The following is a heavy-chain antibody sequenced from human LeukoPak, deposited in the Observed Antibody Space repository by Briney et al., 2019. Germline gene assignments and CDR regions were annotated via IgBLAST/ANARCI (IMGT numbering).Heavy chain of an antibody. J-gene: IGHJ4*02. Sequence: SETLSLTCTVSGGSISIYYWSWVRQPPGKGLEWIGYIYNSGSTNYNPSLKSRVTMSVDTSKNQFSLKLSSVTAADTAVYYCARVKGREGSTVIIDYWGQGTLVTVSS. CDR1: GGSISIYY. V-gene: IGHV4-59*01. D-gene: IGHD3-10*01. CDR2: IYNSGST. CDR3: ARVKGREGSTVIIDY.